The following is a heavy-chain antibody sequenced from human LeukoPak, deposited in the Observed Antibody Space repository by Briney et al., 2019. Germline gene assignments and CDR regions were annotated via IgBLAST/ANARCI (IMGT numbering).Heavy chain of an antibody. CDR1: GYTFTRYG. D-gene: IGHD6-19*01. Sequence: ASVKVSCKASGYTFTRYGISWVRQAPGQGLEWMGWISAYNGNTEYAQKLQGRVTMTTDTSTSTAYMELMSLRSDDTAVYYCAREGYSSAWYPFDYWGQGTLVTVSS. J-gene: IGHJ4*02. CDR2: ISAYNGNT. CDR3: AREGYSSAWYPFDY. V-gene: IGHV1-18*01.